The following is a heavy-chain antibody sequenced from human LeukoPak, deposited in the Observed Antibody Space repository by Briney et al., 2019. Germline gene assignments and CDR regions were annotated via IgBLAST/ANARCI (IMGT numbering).Heavy chain of an antibody. CDR2: IWYDGSNK. D-gene: IGHD2-2*01. CDR1: GFTFSSYG. Sequence: QPGGSLRLSCAASGFTFSSYGMHWVRQAPGKGLEWVAVIWYDGSNKYYADSVKGRFTISRDNSKNTLYLQMNSLRAEDTAMYYCAKRQGSSASCYDYWGQGTLVTVSS. CDR3: AKRQGSSASCYDY. J-gene: IGHJ4*02. V-gene: IGHV3-33*06.